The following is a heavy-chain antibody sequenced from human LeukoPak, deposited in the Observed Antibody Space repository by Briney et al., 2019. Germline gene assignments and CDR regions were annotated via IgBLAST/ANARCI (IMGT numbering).Heavy chain of an antibody. J-gene: IGHJ5*02. D-gene: IGHD2-15*01. CDR2: IYYSGNT. Sequence: SQTLSLTCTVSGGSISSGAYYWSWIRQHPGKGLEWIGYIYYSGNTYYNPSLKSRVTISVDTSKNQFSLTLSSVTAADTAVYYCARARDCSGGTCYQFNWFDPLGQGTLVTVSS. CDR3: ARARDCSGGTCYQFNWFDP. CDR1: GGSISSGAYY. V-gene: IGHV4-31*03.